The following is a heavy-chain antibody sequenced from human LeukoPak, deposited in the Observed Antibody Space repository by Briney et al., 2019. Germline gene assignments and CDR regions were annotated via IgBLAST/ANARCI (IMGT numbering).Heavy chain of an antibody. D-gene: IGHD5-24*01. Sequence: SETLSLTCTVSGGSISSYYWSWIRQPPGKGLEWIGYIYYSGSTNYNPSLKSRVTISVDTSKNQFSLKRSSVTAADAAVYYCAGRDGYNLSWFDPWGQGTLVTVSS. CDR3: AGRDGYNLSWFDP. V-gene: IGHV4-59*01. J-gene: IGHJ5*02. CDR1: GGSISSYY. CDR2: IYYSGST.